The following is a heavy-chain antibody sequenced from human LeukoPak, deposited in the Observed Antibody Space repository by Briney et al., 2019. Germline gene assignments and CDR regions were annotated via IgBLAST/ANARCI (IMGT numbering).Heavy chain of an antibody. D-gene: IGHD2-21*02. CDR3: AKGRYCGGDCYSGWFDP. CDR2: ICGDGGST. J-gene: IGHJ5*02. CDR1: GFTFDDYV. Sequence: GGSLRLSCAASGFTFDDYVMHWVRQGPGKGLEWVSLICGDGGSTFYADSVKGRFTISRDSSKNSLYLQMNSLRTEDTALYYCAKGRYCGGDCYSGWFDPWGQGTLVTVSS. V-gene: IGHV3-43*02.